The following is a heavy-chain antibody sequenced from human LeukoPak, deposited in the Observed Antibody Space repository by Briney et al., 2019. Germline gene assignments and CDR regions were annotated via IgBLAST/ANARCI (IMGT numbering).Heavy chain of an antibody. D-gene: IGHD4-11*01. J-gene: IGHJ4*02. CDR1: GYTFTGYY. CDR2: INPNSGGT. V-gene: IGHV1-2*02. CDR3: ARDAIVRDYSNSDY. Sequence: EASVKVSSKASGYTFTGYYIHWVRQAPGQGLEWMGWINPNSGGTNYAQKFQGRVTMTRDTSISTAYMELSRLTSDDTAVYYCARDAIVRDYSNSDYWSQGTLVTVSS.